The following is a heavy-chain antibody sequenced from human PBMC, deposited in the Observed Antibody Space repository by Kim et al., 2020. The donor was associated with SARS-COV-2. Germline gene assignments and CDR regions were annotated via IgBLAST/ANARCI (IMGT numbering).Heavy chain of an antibody. J-gene: IGHJ4*02. V-gene: IGHV3-9*01. D-gene: IGHD1-26*01. CDR2: ISWNSGSI. CDR1: GFTFGDYA. Sequence: GGSLRLSCAASGFTFGDYAMHGVRQAPGKDLEWVSGISWNSGSIGYADSVKGRFTISRDNAKNSLYLQMNSLRAEDTALYYCAKEGVGATHFDYWGQGTLVTVSS. CDR3: AKEGVGATHFDY.